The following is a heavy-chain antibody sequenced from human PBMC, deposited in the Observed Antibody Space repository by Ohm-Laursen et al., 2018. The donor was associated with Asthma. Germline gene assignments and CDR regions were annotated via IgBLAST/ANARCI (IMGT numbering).Heavy chain of an antibody. D-gene: IGHD4-23*01. CDR2: ISYDGSNK. V-gene: IGHV3-30-3*01. J-gene: IGHJ4*02. Sequence: SLRLSCTASGFTFSSYAMHWVRQDPGKGLEWVAVISYDGSNKYYADSVKGRFTISRDNSKNTLYLQMNSLRAEDTAAYYCARDYYGGNSVGNYWGQGTLVTVSS. CDR3: ARDYYGGNSVGNY. CDR1: GFTFSSYA.